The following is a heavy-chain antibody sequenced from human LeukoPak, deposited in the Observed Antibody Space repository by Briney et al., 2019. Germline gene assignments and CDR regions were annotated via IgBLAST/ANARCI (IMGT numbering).Heavy chain of an antibody. CDR3: ARDPYDLLTGQYSGSGGDN. D-gene: IGHD3-9*01. J-gene: IGHJ4*02. Sequence: ASVKVSCKTSGYAFTSYGISWVRQAPGQGLEWVGWISGYNGNTKYAQKLQGRLTMTTDTSTSTGYMELRSLRSDDTAVYYCARDPYDLLTGQYSGSGGDNWGQGTLVTVSS. V-gene: IGHV1-18*01. CDR2: ISGYNGNT. CDR1: GYAFTSYG.